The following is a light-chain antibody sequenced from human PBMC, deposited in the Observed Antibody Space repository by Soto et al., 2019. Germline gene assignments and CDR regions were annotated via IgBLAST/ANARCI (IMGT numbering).Light chain of an antibody. V-gene: IGKV3-15*01. J-gene: IGKJ2*01. CDR3: QQYNNWPPRYT. CDR2: GAS. Sequence: EIVMTQSQATLSVSPGERATLSCRASQSVSSNLAWYQQNPGQAPRLLIYGASTRATGIPARFSGSGSGTEFTLTISSLQSEDFAVYYCQQYNNWPPRYTFGQGTKLEIK. CDR1: QSVSSN.